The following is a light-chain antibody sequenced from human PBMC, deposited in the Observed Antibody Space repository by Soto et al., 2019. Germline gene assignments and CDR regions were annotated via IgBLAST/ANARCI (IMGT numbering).Light chain of an antibody. CDR1: NSDVGGYNY. V-gene: IGLV2-11*01. CDR2: GVR. Sequence: QSALTQPRSVSGSPGQSVTISCTGTNSDVGGYNYVSWYQQYPGKAPKLMISGVRERPSGVPDRFSGSKSGNTASLTISGLQAEDEADYYCCSYVDTDTWVFGGGTKLTVL. J-gene: IGLJ3*02. CDR3: CSYVDTDTWV.